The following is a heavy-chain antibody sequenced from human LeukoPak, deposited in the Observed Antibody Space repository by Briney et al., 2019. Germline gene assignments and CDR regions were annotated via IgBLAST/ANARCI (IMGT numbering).Heavy chain of an antibody. Sequence: GGSLRLSCAASGFTFSSYWMSWVRQAPGKGLEWVANIKQDGSEKYYVDSVKGRFTISRDNAKNSLYLQMNSLRAEDTAVYYCAKDRFPPGGYCSGGSCFFDPWGQGTLVTVSS. V-gene: IGHV3-7*01. D-gene: IGHD2-15*01. CDR3: AKDRFPPGGYCSGGSCFFDP. CDR1: GFTFSSYW. J-gene: IGHJ5*02. CDR2: IKQDGSEK.